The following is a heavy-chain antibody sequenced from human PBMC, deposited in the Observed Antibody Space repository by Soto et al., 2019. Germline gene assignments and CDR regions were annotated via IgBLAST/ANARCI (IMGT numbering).Heavy chain of an antibody. D-gene: IGHD1-26*01. J-gene: IGHJ4*02. CDR1: GYIFTNYA. CDR2: INAGNGNT. CDR3: ARDGGSYFDYFDY. Sequence: SVKVSCKASGYIFTNYAMHWVRQAPGQRLEWMGWINAGNGNTKYSQKFQGRVTITRDTSASTAYMELSSLKSEDTAVYYCARDGGSYFDYFDYWGQGTLVTVSS. V-gene: IGHV1-3*01.